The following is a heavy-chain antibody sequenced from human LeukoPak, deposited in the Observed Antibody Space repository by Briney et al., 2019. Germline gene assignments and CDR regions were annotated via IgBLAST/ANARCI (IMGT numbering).Heavy chain of an antibody. D-gene: IGHD3-22*01. CDR2: IYYSGST. V-gene: IGHV4-59*08. CDR1: GGSISGYY. Sequence: SETLSLTCTVSGGSISGYYWSWIRQPPGRGLEWVGYIYYSGSTDYNPSLKSRVTISVDTSKNQFSLKLSSVTAADTAVYYCARHYYDSSGSFYQDYWGQGTLVTVSS. CDR3: ARHYYDSSGSFYQDY. J-gene: IGHJ4*02.